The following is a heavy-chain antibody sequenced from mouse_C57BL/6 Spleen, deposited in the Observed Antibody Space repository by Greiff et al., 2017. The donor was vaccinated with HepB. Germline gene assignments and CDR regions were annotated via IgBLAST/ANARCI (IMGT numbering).Heavy chain of an antibody. CDR1: GYSITSGYY. J-gene: IGHJ3*01. Sequence: EVQVVESGPGLVKPSQSLSLTCSVTGYSITSGYYWNWIRQFPGNKLEWMGYISYDGSNNYNPSLKNRISITRDTSKNQFFLKLNSVTTEDTATYYCARDPGEGFAYWGQGTLVTVSA. CDR2: ISYDGSN. CDR3: ARDPGEGFAY. V-gene: IGHV3-6*01.